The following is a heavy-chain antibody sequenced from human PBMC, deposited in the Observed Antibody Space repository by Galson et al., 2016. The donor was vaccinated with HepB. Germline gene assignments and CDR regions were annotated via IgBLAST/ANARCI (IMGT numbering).Heavy chain of an antibody. CDR2: IWSDGTAK. CDR3: ATDVGMGTVYNSIDY. Sequence: SLRLSCATSGFNFISRGIHWVRQAPGKGLEWVALIWSDGTAKYYADSVKGRFTLSRDKSMNTVYLQLNSLRAEDTAVYFCATDVGMGTVYNSIDYWGQGTLVTVSS. J-gene: IGHJ4*02. CDR1: GFNFISRG. V-gene: IGHV3-33*01. D-gene: IGHD1-26*01.